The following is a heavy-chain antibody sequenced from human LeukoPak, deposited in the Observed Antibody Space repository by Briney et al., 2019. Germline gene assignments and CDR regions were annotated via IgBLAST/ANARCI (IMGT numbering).Heavy chain of an antibody. V-gene: IGHV4-30-4*01. CDR1: GGSISSGDYY. Sequence: PSETLSLTCTVSGGSISSGDYYWSWIHQPPGKGLEWIGYIYYSGSTYYNPSLKSRVTISVDTSKNQFSLKLSSVTAADTAVYYCARDRGDQYGGNSEGAFDIWGQGTMVTVSS. CDR2: IYYSGST. J-gene: IGHJ3*02. CDR3: ARDRGDQYGGNSEGAFDI. D-gene: IGHD4-23*01.